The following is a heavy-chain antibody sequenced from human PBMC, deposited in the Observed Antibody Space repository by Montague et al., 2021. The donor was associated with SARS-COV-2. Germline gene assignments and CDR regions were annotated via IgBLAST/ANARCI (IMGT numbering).Heavy chain of an antibody. Sequence: SETLSLTCTVSGGSISSGGYYWVWIRQPPGMGLEWIGTIYYSGSTDHNPSLKSRVTISVDTSRNQFSLKVSSVTAADTAVYYCATTGGPTTVAGPFDYWGQGTPVTVSS. CDR3: ATTGGPTTVAGPFDY. J-gene: IGHJ4*02. CDR1: GGSISSGGYY. D-gene: IGHD6-19*01. CDR2: IYYSGST. V-gene: IGHV4-39*01.